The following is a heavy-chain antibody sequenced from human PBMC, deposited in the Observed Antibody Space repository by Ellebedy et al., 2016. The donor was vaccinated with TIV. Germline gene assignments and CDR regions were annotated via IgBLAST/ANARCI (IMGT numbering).Heavy chain of an antibody. CDR1: GFTFGFSFSRYA. CDR3: ARTSTMTTFGASDF. Sequence: GESLKISCAASGFTFGFSFSRYARRWVRQAPGKGLEWVSAISGSVSSTYYADSVKGRFTISRDNSKNTLYLQLNSLKAEDAAIYYCARTSTMTTFGASDFWGQGTMVTVSS. V-gene: IGHV3-23*01. D-gene: IGHD3-16*01. CDR2: ISGSVSST. J-gene: IGHJ3*01.